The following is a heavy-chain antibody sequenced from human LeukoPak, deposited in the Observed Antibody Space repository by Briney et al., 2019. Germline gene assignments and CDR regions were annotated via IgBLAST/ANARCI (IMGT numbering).Heavy chain of an antibody. J-gene: IGHJ6*03. D-gene: IGHD1-26*01. Sequence: GGSLRLSCAASGFTFSSYSMNWVRQAPGKGLEWVSSISSSSYIYYADSVKGRFTISRDNAKNSLYLQMNSLRGEDTAVYYCAKDGDTMSGTYYYDMDVWGKGTTVTIS. CDR3: AKDGDTMSGTYYYDMDV. V-gene: IGHV3-21*01. CDR2: ISSSSYI. CDR1: GFTFSSYS.